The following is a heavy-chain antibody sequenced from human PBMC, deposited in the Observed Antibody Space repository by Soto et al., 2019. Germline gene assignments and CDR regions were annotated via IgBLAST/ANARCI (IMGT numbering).Heavy chain of an antibody. V-gene: IGHV1-2*06. CDR2: MNPNSVAT. Sequence: ASLKVSFKASGYTCTVYFSHWLLQAPLQGLEWMGRMNPNSVATNYAPKFQGRVSMTRDTSIRTAYMELASLRSDDTAVYYCANINTNNEWLEHWGQGNMVNVSS. J-gene: IGHJ5*02. D-gene: IGHD1-1*01. CDR1: GYTCTVYF. CDR3: ANINTNNEWLEH.